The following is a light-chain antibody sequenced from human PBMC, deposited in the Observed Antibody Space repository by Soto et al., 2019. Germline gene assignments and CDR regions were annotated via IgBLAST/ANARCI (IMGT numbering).Light chain of an antibody. J-gene: IGLJ3*02. CDR3: CSYAGSSTLV. CDR1: SSDVGSYNL. CDR2: EGS. V-gene: IGLV2-23*01. Sequence: QSVPTQPASVSGSPGQSITISCTGTSSDVGSYNLVSWYQQHPGKAPKLMIYEGSNRPSGVSHRFSGSKSGNTASLTISGLQAEDEADYYCCSYAGSSTLVFGGGTKLTVL.